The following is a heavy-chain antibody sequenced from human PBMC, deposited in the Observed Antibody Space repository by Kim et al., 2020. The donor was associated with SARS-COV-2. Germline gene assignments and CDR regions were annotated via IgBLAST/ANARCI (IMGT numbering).Heavy chain of an antibody. CDR1: GFTFGEET. J-gene: IGHJ4*01. Sequence: GGSLRLSCTASGFTFGEETMSWVRQAPGKGLEWVGLIRSRAYGETTESAASVKGRFTISRDDSKSIAYLQMDSLKVDDTAVYFCIRVFGNYYFNYYF. D-gene: IGHD1-26*01. CDR2: IRSRAYGETT. V-gene: IGHV3-49*04. CDR3: IRVFGNYYFNYYF.